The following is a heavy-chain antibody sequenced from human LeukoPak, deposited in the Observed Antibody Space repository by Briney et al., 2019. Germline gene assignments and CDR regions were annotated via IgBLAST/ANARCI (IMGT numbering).Heavy chain of an antibody. Sequence: SETLSLTCTVSGGSISSYYWSWIRQPAGKGLEWLGRISTSGNTNYNPSLKSRVTMSVDTSKNQFSLKLSSVTAADTAVYYRARDDLTAYAFDIWGQGTMVTVSS. CDR1: GGSISSYY. V-gene: IGHV4-4*07. CDR2: ISTSGNT. J-gene: IGHJ3*02. CDR3: ARDDLTAYAFDI.